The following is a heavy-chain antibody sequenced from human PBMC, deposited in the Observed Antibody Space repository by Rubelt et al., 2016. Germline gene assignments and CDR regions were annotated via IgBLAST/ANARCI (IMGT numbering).Heavy chain of an antibody. D-gene: IGHD6-13*01. V-gene: IGHV4-34*01. Sequence: QVHLQQWGAGLLKPSETLSLTCAVYGGSISGYYWSWIRQPPGKGLEWIGEISHSGSTTYNPSLKSRVTISVDTSKKQFSLKLTAVTAADTAVYYCARRIAVAGGWFDPWGQGTLVTVSS. J-gene: IGHJ5*02. CDR1: GGSISGYY. CDR3: ARRIAVAGGWFDP. CDR2: ISHSGST.